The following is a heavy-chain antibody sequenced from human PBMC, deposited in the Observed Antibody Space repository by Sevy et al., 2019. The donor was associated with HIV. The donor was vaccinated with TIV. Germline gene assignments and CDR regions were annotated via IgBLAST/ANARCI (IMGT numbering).Heavy chain of an antibody. CDR1: GFSFSSYA. V-gene: IGHV3-23*01. J-gene: IGHJ1*01. CDR3: AKDRLYCSSTSCYSFMDFQH. CDR2: ISGSGGST. D-gene: IGHD2-2*01. Sequence: GGSLRLSCAASGFSFSSYAMSWVRQAPGKGLEWVSAISGSGGSTYYADSVKGRFTISRDNSKNTLYLQMNSLRAEDTAVYYCAKDRLYCSSTSCYSFMDFQHWGQGPLVTVSS.